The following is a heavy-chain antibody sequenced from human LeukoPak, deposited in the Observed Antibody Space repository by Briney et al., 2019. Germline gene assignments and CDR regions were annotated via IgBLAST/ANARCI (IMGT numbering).Heavy chain of an antibody. CDR2: FYSGGST. CDR3: AREVIVNLIDY. J-gene: IGHJ4*02. V-gene: IGHV3-53*01. D-gene: IGHD3-22*01. CDR1: GFTVSSNY. Sequence: PGGSLRLSCAASGFTVSSNYMSWVRQAPGKGLEWVSVFYSGGSTYYADSVKGRFTISRDDSKNTLYLQMNSLRAEDTAVYYCAREVIVNLIDYWGQGTLVTVSS.